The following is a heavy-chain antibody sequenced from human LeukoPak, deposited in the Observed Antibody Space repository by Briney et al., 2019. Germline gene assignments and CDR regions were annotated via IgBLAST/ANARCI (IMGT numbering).Heavy chain of an antibody. J-gene: IGHJ4*02. D-gene: IGHD5-18*01. CDR3: AKDEGEDRAMEDSDY. Sequence: PGGSETLLCSLWIHLSSYAMSWVRQAPGKGLEWVSAISGSGGSTYYADSVKGRFTISRDNSKNTLYLQMNSLRAEDTAVYYCAKDEGEDRAMEDSDYWGQGTLVTVSS. CDR1: IHLSSYA. CDR2: ISGSGGST. V-gene: IGHV3-23*01.